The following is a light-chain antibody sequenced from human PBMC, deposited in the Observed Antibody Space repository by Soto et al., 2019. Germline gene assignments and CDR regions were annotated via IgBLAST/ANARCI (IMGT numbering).Light chain of an antibody. CDR3: SSYTGSNTLEV. CDR1: SSDVGGYNY. J-gene: IGLJ1*01. Sequence: SVLTQPASVCGSPGQSITVCCTGTSSDVGGYNYVSWYQQHPGKAPKLMIYDVTNRPSGVSNRFSGSKSGNTASLTISGLQAEDEADYYCSSYTGSNTLEVFGTGTKVTVL. CDR2: DVT. V-gene: IGLV2-14*03.